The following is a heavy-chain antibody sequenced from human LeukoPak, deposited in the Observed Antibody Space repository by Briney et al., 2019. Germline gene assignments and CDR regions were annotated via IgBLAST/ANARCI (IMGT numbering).Heavy chain of an antibody. CDR1: GFPFSNAW. CDR3: TTGIVGATALADY. V-gene: IGHV3-15*01. CDR2: IKSKTDGGTT. J-gene: IGHJ4*02. D-gene: IGHD1-26*01. Sequence: GSLRLSCAASGFPFSNAWMSWVRQAPGKGLEWVGRIKSKTDGGTTDYAAPVKGRFTISRDDSKNTLYLQMNSLKTEDTAVYYCTTGIVGATALADYWGQGTLVTVSS.